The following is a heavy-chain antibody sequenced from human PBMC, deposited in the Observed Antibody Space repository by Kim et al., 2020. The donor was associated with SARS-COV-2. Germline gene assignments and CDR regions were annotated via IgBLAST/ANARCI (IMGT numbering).Heavy chain of an antibody. CDR3: AALCSGGSCYTAPSRFYYGMDV. J-gene: IGHJ6*02. D-gene: IGHD2-15*01. CDR2: IVVGSGNT. CDR1: GFTFTSSA. Sequence: SVKVSCKASGFTFTSSAMQWVRQARGQRLEWIGWIVVGSGNTNYAQKFQERVTITRDMSTSTAYMELSSLRSEDTAVYYCAALCSGGSCYTAPSRFYYGMDVWGQGTTVTVSS. V-gene: IGHV1-58*02.